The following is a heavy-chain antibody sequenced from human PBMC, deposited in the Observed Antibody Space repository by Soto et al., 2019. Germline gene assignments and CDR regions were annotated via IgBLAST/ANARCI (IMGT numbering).Heavy chain of an antibody. CDR2: IIPISSTT. V-gene: IGHV1-69*01. CDR3: AKKLGIDPFGSYGLDV. D-gene: IGHD7-27*01. CDR1: GGNFITFA. J-gene: IGHJ6*02. Sequence: QVELVQSGAEVKKPGSSVKVSCKASGGNFITFAISWVRQAPGQGLEWMGEIIPISSTTKSAHKFQDRVTIPADGSSSTVHRELRSLKSEDTAIYFWAKKLGIDPFGSYGLDVWGQGTTVTVSS.